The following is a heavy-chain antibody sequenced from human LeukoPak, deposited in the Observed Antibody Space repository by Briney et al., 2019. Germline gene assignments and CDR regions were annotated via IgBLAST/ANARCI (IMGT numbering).Heavy chain of an antibody. J-gene: IGHJ5*02. CDR1: GGSFSGYY. D-gene: IGHD2-2*01. V-gene: IGHV4-34*01. CDR3: ARHGLGYCSSTSCVDSYNWFDP. Sequence: SETLSLTCAVYGGSFSGYYWSWIRQPPGKGLEWIGEINHSGSTNYNPSLKSRVTISVDTSKNQFSLMLTSVTAADTAVYYCARHGLGYCSSTSCVDSYNWFDPWGQGTLVTVSS. CDR2: INHSGST.